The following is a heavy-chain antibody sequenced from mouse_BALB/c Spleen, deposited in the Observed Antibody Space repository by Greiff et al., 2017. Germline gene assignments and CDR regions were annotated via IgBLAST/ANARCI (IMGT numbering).Heavy chain of an antibody. D-gene: IGHD2-4*01. J-gene: IGHJ4*01. CDR2: ISYSGST. Sequence: EVKVVESGPSLVKPSQTLSLTCSVTGDSITSGYWNWIRKFPGNKLEYMGYISYSGSTYYNPSLKSRISITRDTSKNQYYLQLNSVTTEDTATYYCARYSDDYDHAMDYWGQGTSVTVSS. CDR3: ARYSDDYDHAMDY. CDR1: GDSITSGY. V-gene: IGHV3-8*02.